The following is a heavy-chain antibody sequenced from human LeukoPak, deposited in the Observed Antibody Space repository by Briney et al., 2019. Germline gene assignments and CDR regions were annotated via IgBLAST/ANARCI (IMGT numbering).Heavy chain of an antibody. J-gene: IGHJ3*02. Sequence: SETLSLTCTVSGGSIGSYYWSWIRQPPGKGLEWIGYIYYSGSTNYNPSLKSRVTISVDTSKNQFSLKLSSVTAADTAVYYCASNSGWVYDAFDIWGQGTMVTVSS. CDR3: ASNSGWVYDAFDI. CDR1: GGSIGSYY. CDR2: IYYSGST. V-gene: IGHV4-59*01. D-gene: IGHD5-12*01.